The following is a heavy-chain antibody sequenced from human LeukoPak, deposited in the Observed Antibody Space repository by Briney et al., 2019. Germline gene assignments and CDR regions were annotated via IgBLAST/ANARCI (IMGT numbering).Heavy chain of an antibody. CDR3: ATAGFLEWPDDY. Sequence: GGSLRLSCAASGFTFSSSWMSWVRQAPGKGLEWVTNIKPDGSEKYYVDSVKGRFTISRDNAKNSLYLQMNSLRAEDTAVYYCATAGFLEWPDDYWGQGTLVTVSS. CDR1: GFTFSSSW. V-gene: IGHV3-7*01. CDR2: IKPDGSEK. J-gene: IGHJ4*02. D-gene: IGHD3-3*01.